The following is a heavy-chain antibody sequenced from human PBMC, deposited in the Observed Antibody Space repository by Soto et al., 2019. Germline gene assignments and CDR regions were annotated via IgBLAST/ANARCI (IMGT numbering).Heavy chain of an antibody. CDR1: YYPFCTYG. V-gene: IGHV1-18*01. CDR3: ARGRGYYELNGYYNSDY. Sequence: GVPVKVSCKASYYPFCTYGINWERQVPGQGRELIGWISVNKGNTHSAQNFEGRCTMTADTSTTTASMELWNLTSDDSAVYYCARGRGYYELNGYYNSDYWGRGTKVAVAS. J-gene: IGHJ4*02. CDR2: ISVNKGNT. D-gene: IGHD3-22*01.